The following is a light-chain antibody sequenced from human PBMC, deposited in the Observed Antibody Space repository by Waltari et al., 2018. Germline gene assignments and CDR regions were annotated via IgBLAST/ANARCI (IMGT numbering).Light chain of an antibody. CDR2: EVS. CDR3: SSYTKSTTQV. V-gene: IGLV2-14*01. Sequence: QSALTQPASVSGSPGQSITISCTGTTSDIGSYNFVSWYQQHPNKVPKLVLYEVSNRPSGVSNSFSGPKSGNTAFLTISGLQAEDEAEYYCSSYTKSTTQVFGTGTKVTVL. CDR1: TSDIGSYNF. J-gene: IGLJ1*01.